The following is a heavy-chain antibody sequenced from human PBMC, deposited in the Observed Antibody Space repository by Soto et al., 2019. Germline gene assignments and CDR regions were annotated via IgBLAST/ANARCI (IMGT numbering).Heavy chain of an antibody. CDR2: IYYSGST. D-gene: IGHD5-12*01. Sequence: PSETLSLTCTVSGGSISSYYWSWIRQPPGKGLVWIGYIYYSGSTNYNPSLKSRVTISVDTSKNQFSLKLSSVTAADTAVYYCARDSHRMVATIGHFDYWGQGTLVTVSS. CDR3: ARDSHRMVATIGHFDY. V-gene: IGHV4-59*01. CDR1: GGSISSYY. J-gene: IGHJ4*02.